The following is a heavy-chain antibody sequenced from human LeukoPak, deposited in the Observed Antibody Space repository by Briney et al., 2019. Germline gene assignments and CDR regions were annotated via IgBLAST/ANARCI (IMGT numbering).Heavy chain of an antibody. Sequence: GGSLRLSCAASGFTFSSYSMNWVRQAPGKRLEWVSYISNSGNTIYYADSVKGRFTISRDNAKNTLYLQMNSLRAEDTAVYYCASWRRLAFDIWGQGTMVTVSS. D-gene: IGHD2-21*01. CDR3: ASWRRLAFDI. J-gene: IGHJ3*02. CDR2: ISNSGNTI. V-gene: IGHV3-48*04. CDR1: GFTFSSYS.